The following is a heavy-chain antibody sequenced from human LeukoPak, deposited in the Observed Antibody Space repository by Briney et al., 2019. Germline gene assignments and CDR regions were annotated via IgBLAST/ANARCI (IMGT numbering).Heavy chain of an antibody. Sequence: GGSLRLSCAASGFTFSSYGMHWVRQAPGKGLEWVAFIRYDGSNKYYTDSVKGRFTISRDNAKNSPYLQMNSLRAEDTAVYYCARDRLYYYDSSGYMDYFDYWGQGTLVTVSS. CDR1: GFTFSSYG. J-gene: IGHJ4*02. CDR2: IRYDGSNK. D-gene: IGHD3-22*01. V-gene: IGHV3-30*02. CDR3: ARDRLYYYDSSGYMDYFDY.